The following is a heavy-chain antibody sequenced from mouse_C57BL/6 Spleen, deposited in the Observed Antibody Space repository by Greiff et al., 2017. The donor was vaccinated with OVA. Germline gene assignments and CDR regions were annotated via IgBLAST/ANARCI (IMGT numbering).Heavy chain of an antibody. D-gene: IGHD1-1*01. J-gene: IGHJ2*01. CDR1: GYTFTSYG. CDR2: IYPRSGNT. CDR3: ARFVTTVVATRSYFDY. V-gene: IGHV1-81*01. Sequence: QVQLKQSGAELARPGASVKLSCKASGYTFTSYGISWVKQRTGQGLEWIGEIYPRSGNTYYNEKFKGKATLTADKSSSTAYMELRSLTSEDSAVYFCARFVTTVVATRSYFDYWGQGTTLTVSS.